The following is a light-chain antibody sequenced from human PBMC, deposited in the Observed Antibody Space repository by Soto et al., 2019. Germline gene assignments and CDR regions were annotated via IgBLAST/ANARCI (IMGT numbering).Light chain of an antibody. CDR1: QSVSSN. V-gene: IGKV3-15*01. CDR3: QQYYDWPIT. Sequence: EIVMTQSPATLSVSPGERATLSCRASQSVSSNLAWYQQKPGQAPRLLIYGASTRATGFPARFSGSGSGTEFTLTISSLQSEDLAVYYCQQYYDWPITFGQGTRLEIK. J-gene: IGKJ5*01. CDR2: GAS.